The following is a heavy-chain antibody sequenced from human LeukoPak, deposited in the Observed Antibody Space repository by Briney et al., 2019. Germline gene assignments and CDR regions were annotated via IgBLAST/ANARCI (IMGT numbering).Heavy chain of an antibody. D-gene: IGHD3-16*02. J-gene: IGHJ3*02. CDR3: ATWHLGELSSDTETPHAFDI. Sequence: ASVKVSRKVSGYTLTEVSMHWVRQAPGKGLEWMGGFDPEDGETIYAQKFQGRVTMTEDTSTGTAYMELSSLRSEDTAVYYCATWHLGELSSDTETPHAFDIWGQGTMVTVSS. V-gene: IGHV1-24*01. CDR1: GYTLTEVS. CDR2: FDPEDGET.